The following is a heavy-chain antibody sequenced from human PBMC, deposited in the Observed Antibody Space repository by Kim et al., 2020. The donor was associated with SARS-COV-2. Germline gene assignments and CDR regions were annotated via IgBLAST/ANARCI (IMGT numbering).Heavy chain of an antibody. Sequence: ASVKVSCKASGYTFTSYGISWVRQAPGQGLEWMGWISAYNGNTNYAQKLQGRVTMTTDTSTSTAYMELRSLRSDDTAVYYCARVDWYYDSSGYSVDYWGQGTLVTVSS. J-gene: IGHJ4*02. CDR1: GYTFTSYG. CDR3: ARVDWYYDSSGYSVDY. V-gene: IGHV1-18*01. CDR2: ISAYNGNT. D-gene: IGHD3-22*01.